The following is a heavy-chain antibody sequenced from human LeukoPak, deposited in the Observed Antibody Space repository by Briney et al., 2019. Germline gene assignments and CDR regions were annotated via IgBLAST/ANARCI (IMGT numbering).Heavy chain of an antibody. CDR1: GFIFSDHY. Sequence: PGGSLRLSCAASGFIFSDHYMAWVRQAPGKGLEWVGRIRNKVNGHTTEYAASVNGRFTISRDDSTNSLYLQMHSLRIEDTAVYFCARTYSGSWDSTYFDSWGQGTLVTVSS. J-gene: IGHJ4*02. D-gene: IGHD6-13*01. CDR2: IRNKVNGHTT. CDR3: ARTYSGSWDSTYFDS. V-gene: IGHV3-72*01.